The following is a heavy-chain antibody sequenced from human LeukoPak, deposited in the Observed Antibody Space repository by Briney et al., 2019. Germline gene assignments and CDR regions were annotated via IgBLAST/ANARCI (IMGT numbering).Heavy chain of an antibody. CDR3: ARVLLEREAR. D-gene: IGHD1-1*01. CDR1: GFTLTSYW. V-gene: IGHV3-74*01. J-gene: IGHJ4*02. Sequence: GGSLRLSCAASGFTLTSYWLHWVGQAPGKGLAWVSRMNSDGSSTSYADSVRGRFTSSRDNAKSALYLQRNSPRVDDTAVYYCARVLLEREARWGQGTLGSVSS. CDR2: MNSDGSST.